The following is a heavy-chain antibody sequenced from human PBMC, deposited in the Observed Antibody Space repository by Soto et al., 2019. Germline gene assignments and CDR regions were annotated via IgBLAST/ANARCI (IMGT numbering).Heavy chain of an antibody. CDR1: GYTFTSYG. V-gene: IGHV1-18*01. Sequence: ASVKVSCKASGYTFTSYGISWVRQAPGQGLEWMGWISAYNGNTNYAQKLQGRVTMTTDTSTGTAYMELRSLRSDDTAVYYCARVLLALGYCSSTSCHTGGPTVDYGGKGTLATVPS. J-gene: IGHJ4*02. D-gene: IGHD2-2*02. CDR2: ISAYNGNT. CDR3: ARVLLALGYCSSTSCHTGGPTVDY.